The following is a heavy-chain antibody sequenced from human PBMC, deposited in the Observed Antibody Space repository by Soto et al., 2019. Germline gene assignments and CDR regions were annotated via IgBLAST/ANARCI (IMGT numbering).Heavy chain of an antibody. V-gene: IGHV5-51*01. CDR1: GYSFTSYW. Sequence: PGESLKISCKGSGYSFTSYWIGWVRQMPGKGLEWMGIIYPGDSDTRYSPSFQGQVTISADKSISTAYLQWSSLKASDTAMYYCARQYCSSTSCYYYYGMDVWGQGTMVTVSS. CDR2: IYPGDSDT. CDR3: ARQYCSSTSCYYYYGMDV. J-gene: IGHJ6*02. D-gene: IGHD2-2*01.